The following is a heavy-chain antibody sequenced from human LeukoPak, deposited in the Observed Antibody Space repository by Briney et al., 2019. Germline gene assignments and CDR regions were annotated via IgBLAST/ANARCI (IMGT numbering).Heavy chain of an antibody. Sequence: GGSLRLSCAASGFTFSDYEMNWIRQAPGKGLEWISYISNSGSTKYYADSVKGRFTIPRDNAKNSVYLQLNSLRAEDTALYYCAAVIDYWGQGTLVTVSS. CDR3: AAVIDY. CDR1: GFTFSDYE. CDR2: ISNSGSTK. V-gene: IGHV3-48*03. J-gene: IGHJ4*02.